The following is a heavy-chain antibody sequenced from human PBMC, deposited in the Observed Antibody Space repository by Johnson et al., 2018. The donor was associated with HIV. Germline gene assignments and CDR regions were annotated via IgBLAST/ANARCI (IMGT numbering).Heavy chain of an antibody. CDR2: IYSGGST. CDR3: ARDVANYYDPGAFDI. D-gene: IGHD3-22*01. CDR1: AFAFSSYA. Sequence: VQLVESGGGLVQPGGSLRLSCVASAFAFSSYAMHWVRQTPGKGLEWVAVIYSGGSTYYADSVKGRFTISRDNSKNTLYLQMNSLRAEDTAVYYCARDVANYYDPGAFDIWGQGTMVTVSS. V-gene: IGHV3-66*01. J-gene: IGHJ3*02.